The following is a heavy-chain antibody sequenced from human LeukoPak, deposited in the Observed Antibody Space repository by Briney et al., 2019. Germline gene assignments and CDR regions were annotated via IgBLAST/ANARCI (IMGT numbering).Heavy chain of an antibody. Sequence: AGGSLRLSCAASGFTFSSYAMSWVRQAPGKGLEWVSAISGSGGSTYYADSVKGRFTISRDNSKNTLYLQMNSLRAEDTAVYYCAKETANDYGDYDGGFDYWGQGTLVTVSS. D-gene: IGHD4-17*01. V-gene: IGHV3-23*01. CDR2: ISGSGGST. J-gene: IGHJ4*02. CDR1: GFTFSSYA. CDR3: AKETANDYGDYDGGFDY.